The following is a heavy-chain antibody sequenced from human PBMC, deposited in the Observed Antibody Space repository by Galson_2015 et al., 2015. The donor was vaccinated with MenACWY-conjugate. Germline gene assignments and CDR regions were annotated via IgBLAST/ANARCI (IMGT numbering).Heavy chain of an antibody. Sequence: ETLSLTCAVSGGSISSSNWWSWVRQPPGKGLEWIGEIYHSGSTNYNPSLKSRVTISVDKSKNQFSLKLGSVTAVDTAVYYCARGDSSGYLPNYSDYWGQGTLVTVSS. D-gene: IGHD3-22*01. CDR3: ARGDSSGYLPNYSDY. CDR1: GGSISSSNW. CDR2: IYHSGST. J-gene: IGHJ4*02. V-gene: IGHV4-4*02.